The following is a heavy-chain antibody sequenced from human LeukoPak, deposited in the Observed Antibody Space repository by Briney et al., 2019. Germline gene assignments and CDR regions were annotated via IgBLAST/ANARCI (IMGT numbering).Heavy chain of an antibody. CDR3: ASSSSGEAPIAAADAYYFDY. V-gene: IGHV3-30*02. Sequence: PGGSLRLSCSASGFTFSSYGMHWVRQAPGKGLEWVAFIRYDGSNKYYADSVKGRFTISRDNSKNTLYLQMNSLRAEDTAVYYCASSSSGEAPIAAADAYYFDYWGQGTLVTVSS. D-gene: IGHD6-13*01. CDR2: IRYDGSNK. J-gene: IGHJ4*02. CDR1: GFTFSSYG.